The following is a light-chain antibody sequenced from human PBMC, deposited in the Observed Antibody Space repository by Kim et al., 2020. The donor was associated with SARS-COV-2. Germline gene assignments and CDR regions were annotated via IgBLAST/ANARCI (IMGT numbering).Light chain of an antibody. V-gene: IGKV3-15*01. CDR2: GAS. CDR3: QQYNNWPYT. CDR1: QSVSSN. J-gene: IGKJ2*01. Sequence: EIVMTQSPATLSVSPGERATLSYRASQSVSSNLAWYQQKPGQAPRLLIYGASTRATGIPARFSGSGSGTEFTLTISSLQSEDFAVYYCQQYNNWPYTFGQGTKLEI.